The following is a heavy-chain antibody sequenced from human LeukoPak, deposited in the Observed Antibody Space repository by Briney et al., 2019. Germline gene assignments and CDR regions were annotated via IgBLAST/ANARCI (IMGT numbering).Heavy chain of an antibody. CDR2: TNPKTGDT. D-gene: IGHD5-12*01. CDR1: GFTFSKYF. CDR3: ARGPSGYHNT. J-gene: IGHJ4*02. V-gene: IGHV1-2*02. Sequence: ASVKVSCKASGFTFSKYFIYWVRQAPGHSLEWMGWTNPKTGDTNHAPTFQGRVTLTRDTSISTAYLELSRLRSDDTAVYYCARGPSGYHNTGGQGTLVTVSS.